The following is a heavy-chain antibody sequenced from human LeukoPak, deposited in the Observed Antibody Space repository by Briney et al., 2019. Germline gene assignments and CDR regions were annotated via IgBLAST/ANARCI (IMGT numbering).Heavy chain of an antibody. D-gene: IGHD6-13*01. Sequence: SETLSLTCTVSGGSISSSSYYWGWIRQPPGKGLEWIGSIYYSGSTYYNPSLKSRVTISVDTSKNQFSLKLSSVTAADSAVYYCARHYEYSSSWCGYYYYYMDVSGKGTTVTVSS. CDR2: IYYSGST. V-gene: IGHV4-39*01. J-gene: IGHJ6*03. CDR1: GGSISSSSYY. CDR3: ARHYEYSSSWCGYYYYYMDV.